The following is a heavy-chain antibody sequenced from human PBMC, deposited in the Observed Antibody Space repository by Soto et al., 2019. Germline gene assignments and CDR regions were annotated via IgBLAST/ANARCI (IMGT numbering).Heavy chain of an antibody. V-gene: IGHV4-59*01. D-gene: IGHD3-3*01. CDR1: GGSISSYY. J-gene: IGHJ6*02. Sequence: PSETLSLTCTVSGGSISSYYWSWIRQPPGKGLEWIGYIYYSGSTNYNPSLKSRVTISVDTSKNQFSLKLSSVTAADTAVYYCARGKYYDFWSGLLGGMDVWGQGTTVTV. CDR3: ARGKYYDFWSGLLGGMDV. CDR2: IYYSGST.